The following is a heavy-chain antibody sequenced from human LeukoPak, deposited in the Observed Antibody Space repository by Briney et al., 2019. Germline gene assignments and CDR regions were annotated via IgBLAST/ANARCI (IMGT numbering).Heavy chain of an antibody. CDR2: IPYDGINK. V-gene: IGHV3-30*03. D-gene: IGHD1-7*01. J-gene: IGHJ4*02. CDR3: ARELRTQGFDY. CDR1: GFTFSSYG. Sequence: PGGSLRLSCVASGFTFSSYGMHWVRQAPGKGLEWVALIPYDGINKYYADSVKGRFTISRDNSKKTLYLQMESLRAEDTAVYSCARELRTQGFDYWGQGTLVTVSS.